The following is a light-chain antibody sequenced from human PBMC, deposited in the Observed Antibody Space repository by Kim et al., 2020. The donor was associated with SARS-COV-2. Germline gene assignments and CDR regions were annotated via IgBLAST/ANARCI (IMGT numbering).Light chain of an antibody. CDR1: NIGDKH. Sequence: APGKTARMTCGGNNIGDKHVPWYPQKPGQTPAVVIQYDSDRPSGIPERFSGSNSGNTATLTISRVEAGDEADYYCQVWDSTSDHVVFGGGTQLTVL. J-gene: IGLJ2*01. V-gene: IGLV3-21*04. CDR3: QVWDSTSDHVV. CDR2: YDS.